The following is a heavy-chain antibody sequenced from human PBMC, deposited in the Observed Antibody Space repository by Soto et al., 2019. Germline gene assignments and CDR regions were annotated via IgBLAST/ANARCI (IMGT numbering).Heavy chain of an antibody. CDR2: ISAYNGNT. V-gene: IGHV1-18*01. CDR3: ARDTLESITMVRGVTLDY. J-gene: IGHJ4*02. CDR1: GYTFTSYG. D-gene: IGHD3-10*01. Sequence: ASVKVSCKASGYTFTSYGISWVRQAPGQRLEWMGWISAYNGNTNYAQKLQGRVTMTTDTSTSTAYMELRSLRSDDTAVYYCARDTLESITMVRGVTLDYWGQGTLVTVSS.